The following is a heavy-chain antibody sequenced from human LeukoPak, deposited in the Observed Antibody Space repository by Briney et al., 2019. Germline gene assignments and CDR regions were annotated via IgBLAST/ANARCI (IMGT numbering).Heavy chain of an antibody. CDR3: ARVGRLTLHSGWNYWYFDL. J-gene: IGHJ2*01. Sequence: PSETLSLTCSVSGGSISTSNYYWAWIRQPPGKGLQYIVSIYFSGTTYYNPSRKSRVSISVDTSKNQFFLRPTSVTAADTAVYFCARVGRLTLHSGWNYWYFDLWGRGTLVTVSS. CDR1: GGSISTSNYY. CDR2: IYFSGTT. V-gene: IGHV4-39*01. D-gene: IGHD6-19*01.